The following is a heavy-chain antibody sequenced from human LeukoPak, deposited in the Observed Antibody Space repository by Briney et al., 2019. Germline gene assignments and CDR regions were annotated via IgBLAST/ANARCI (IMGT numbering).Heavy chain of an antibody. CDR2: INAGNGNT. D-gene: IGHD3-16*01. Sequence: GASVKVSFKASGYTFTSYAMHWVRQAPGQRLEWMGWINAGNGNTKYSQKFQGRVTITRDTSASTAYMELSSLRSEDTAVYYCARLALRQNWFDPWGQGTLVTVSS. CDR3: ARLALRQNWFDP. CDR1: GYTFTSYA. V-gene: IGHV1-3*01. J-gene: IGHJ5*02.